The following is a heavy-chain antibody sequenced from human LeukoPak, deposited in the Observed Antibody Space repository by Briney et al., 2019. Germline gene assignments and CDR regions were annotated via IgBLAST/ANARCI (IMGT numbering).Heavy chain of an antibody. Sequence: KPSETLSLTCAVYGGSFSGYYWSWIRQPPGKGLEWIGEINHSGSTNYNPSLKSRVTISVDASKNQFSLKLSSVTAADTAVYYCASRKRFWGVIITAYPFDYWGQGTLVTVSS. CDR2: INHSGST. CDR3: ASRKRFWGVIITAYPFDY. J-gene: IGHJ4*02. V-gene: IGHV4-34*01. CDR1: GGSFSGYY. D-gene: IGHD3-10*01.